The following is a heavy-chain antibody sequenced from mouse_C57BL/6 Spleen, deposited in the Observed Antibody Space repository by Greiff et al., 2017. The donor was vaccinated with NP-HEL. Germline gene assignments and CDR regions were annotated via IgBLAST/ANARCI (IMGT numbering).Heavy chain of an antibody. D-gene: IGHD3-2*02. CDR2: INPNNGGT. J-gene: IGHJ2*01. V-gene: IGHV1-22*01. CDR1: GYTFTDYN. CDR3: AKGEDSSGYY. Sequence: EVQGVESGPELVKPGASVKMSCKASGYTFTDYNMHWVKQSHGKSLEWIGYINPNNGGTSYNQKFKGKATLTVNKSSSTAYMELRSLTSEDSAVYYCAKGEDSSGYYWGQGTTLTVSS.